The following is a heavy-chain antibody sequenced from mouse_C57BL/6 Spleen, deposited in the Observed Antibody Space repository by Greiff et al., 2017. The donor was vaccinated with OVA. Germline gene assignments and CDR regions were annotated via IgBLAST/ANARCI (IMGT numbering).Heavy chain of an antibody. J-gene: IGHJ2*01. Sequence: VQLQQPGAELVRPGTSVKLSCKASGYTFTSSWMHWVKQRPGQGLEWIGVIDPSDSYTNYNQKFKGKATMTVDTSSSTAYMQLSSLTSADSAVYYCARGDYCNFDYWGQGTTLTVSS. CDR3: ARGDYCNFDY. CDR1: GYTFTSSW. D-gene: IGHD2-13*01. CDR2: IDPSDSYT. V-gene: IGHV1-59*01.